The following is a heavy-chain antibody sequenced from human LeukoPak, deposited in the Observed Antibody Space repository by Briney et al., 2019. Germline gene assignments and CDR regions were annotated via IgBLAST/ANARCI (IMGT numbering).Heavy chain of an antibody. J-gene: IGHJ5*02. V-gene: IGHV1-8*01. CDR3: ARLRGCSSTSCYGWFDP. D-gene: IGHD2-2*01. CDR1: GYTFTSYD. Sequence: ASVKVSCKASGYTFTSYDINWVRQAAGQGLEWMRWMNPNSGNTGYAQKFQGRVTMTRNTSISTAYMELSSLRSEDTAVYYCARLRGCSSTSCYGWFDPWGQGTLVTVSS. CDR2: MNPNSGNT.